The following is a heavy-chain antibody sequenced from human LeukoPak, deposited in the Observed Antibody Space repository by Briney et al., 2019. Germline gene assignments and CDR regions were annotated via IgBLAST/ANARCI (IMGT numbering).Heavy chain of an antibody. CDR3: ALFPFVQRYYYYYMDV. V-gene: IGHV3-23*01. CDR2: IFPSGGEI. Sequence: GGSLRLSCAASGFTFSTFAMLWVRQPRGKGLEWVSSIFPSGGEIHYADSVRGRFTISRDNSKSTLSLQMNSLRAEDTAVYYCALFPFVQRYYYYYMDVWGKGTTVTISS. CDR1: GFTFSTFA. D-gene: IGHD2-2*01. J-gene: IGHJ6*03.